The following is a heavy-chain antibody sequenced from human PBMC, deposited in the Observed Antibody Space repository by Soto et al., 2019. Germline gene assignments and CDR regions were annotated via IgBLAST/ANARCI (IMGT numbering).Heavy chain of an antibody. CDR3: ARDGGRHSGGIDY. Sequence: QVQLVQSGAAVKKPGSSVQVSCKASGGTFSSYSINWVRQAPGQGLEWMGEIIPIFGTANYAQKFQGRVTITADESTSTAYMELSSLRSEDTAVYYCARDGGRHSGGIDYWGQGTLVTVSS. J-gene: IGHJ4*02. D-gene: IGHD1-26*01. V-gene: IGHV1-69*01. CDR1: GGTFSSYS. CDR2: IIPIFGTA.